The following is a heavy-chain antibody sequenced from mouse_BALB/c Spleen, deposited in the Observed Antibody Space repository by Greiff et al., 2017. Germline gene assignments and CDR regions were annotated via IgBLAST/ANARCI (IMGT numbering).Heavy chain of an antibody. J-gene: IGHJ3*01. CDR3: ARGAY. V-gene: IGHV1-18*01. CDR2: INHNNGGA. Sequence: GQVQQSGAELVKLGGSGKISCKTSCTTFTEYPMHWVRQGHGKSLGWIGGINHNNGGASYNQKFKGKATLTVDKSSSTAYMELRSLTSEDSAVYYCARGAYWGQGTLVTVSA. CDR1: CTTFTEYP.